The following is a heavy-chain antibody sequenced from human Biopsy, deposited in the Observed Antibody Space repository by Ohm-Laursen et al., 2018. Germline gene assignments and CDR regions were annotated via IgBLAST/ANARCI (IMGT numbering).Heavy chain of an antibody. CDR1: GFTFSNSG. CDR3: AKDKGTFNFYYYGMDV. CDR2: ISYDGSKT. V-gene: IGHV3-30*18. J-gene: IGHJ6*02. D-gene: IGHD2/OR15-2a*01. Sequence: SLRLSCAAPGFTFSNSGMHWVRQAPGKGLEWVAAISYDGSKTDYGDSVKGRLNISRDNSKSTLDLQMSSLRVEDTAVYFCAKDKGTFNFYYYGMDVWGQGTTVTVSS.